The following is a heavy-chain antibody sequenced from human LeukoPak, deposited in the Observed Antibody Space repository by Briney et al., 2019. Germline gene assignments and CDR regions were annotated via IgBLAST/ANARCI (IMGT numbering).Heavy chain of an antibody. CDR1: GFTFSNAW. CDR2: IKSKTDGGTT. Sequence: GGSLRLSCAASGFTFSNAWMSWVRQAPGKGLEWVGRIKSKTDGGTTDYAAPVKGRFTISRDDSKNTLYLQMNSLKTEDTAVYYCTRGIAAAAKNDYWGQGTLVTVSS. V-gene: IGHV3-15*01. J-gene: IGHJ4*02. D-gene: IGHD6-13*01. CDR3: TRGIAAAAKNDY.